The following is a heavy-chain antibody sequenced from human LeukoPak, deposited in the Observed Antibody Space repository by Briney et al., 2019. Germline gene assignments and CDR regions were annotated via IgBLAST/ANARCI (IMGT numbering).Heavy chain of an antibody. V-gene: IGHV3-9*01. Sequence: GGSLRLSCAASGFNFNDYAMHWVRQAPGKGLEWVSGINWNSGSIGYADSVKGRFTISRDNAKNSLYLQMNSLRAEDTAVYYCASGYCGSISCYASVYWGQGTLVTVSS. J-gene: IGHJ4*02. CDR1: GFNFNDYA. CDR3: ASGYCGSISCYASVY. D-gene: IGHD2-2*03. CDR2: INWNSGSI.